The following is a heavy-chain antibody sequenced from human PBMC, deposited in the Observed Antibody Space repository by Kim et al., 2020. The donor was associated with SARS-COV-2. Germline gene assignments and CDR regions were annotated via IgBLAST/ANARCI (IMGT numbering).Heavy chain of an antibody. CDR1: GFTFDDYA. V-gene: IGHV3-9*01. CDR2: ISWNSGKT. CDR3: VARPKAWVEVAFQH. J-gene: IGHJ1*01. D-gene: IGHD1-1*01. Sequence: GGSLRLSCAASGFTFDDYAMHWVRQGPEKGLEWVSGISWNSGKTVYADSVKGRFTISRDNAKNSLYLQMNSLRVEDTALYYCVARPKAWVEVAFQHWGQGTLVTVSS.